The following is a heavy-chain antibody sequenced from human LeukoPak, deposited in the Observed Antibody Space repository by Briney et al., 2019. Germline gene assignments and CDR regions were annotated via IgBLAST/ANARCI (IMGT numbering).Heavy chain of an antibody. CDR3: ARDCSGGSCPGVYYYYGMDV. D-gene: IGHD2-15*01. CDR1: GGSISSYY. V-gene: IGHV4-59*01. J-gene: IGHJ6*02. CDR2: IYYSGST. Sequence: SETLSLTCTVSGGSISSYYWSWIRQPPGKGLEWIGYIYYSGSTNYNPSLKSRVTISVDTSKNQFSLKLSSVTAADTAVYYCARDCSGGSCPGVYYYYGMDVWGQGTTVTVSS.